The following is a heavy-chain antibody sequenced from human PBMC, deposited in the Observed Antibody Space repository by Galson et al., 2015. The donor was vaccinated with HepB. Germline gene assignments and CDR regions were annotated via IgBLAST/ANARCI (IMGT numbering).Heavy chain of an antibody. CDR2: IIPIFGTA. D-gene: IGHD6-13*01. V-gene: IGHV1-69*13. Sequence: SVKVSCKASGGTFSSYAISWVRQAPGQGLEWMGGIIPIFGTANYAQKFQGRVTITADESTSTAYMELSILRSEDTAVYYCARERPIAAAGVSYFDYWGQGTLVTVSS. CDR1: GGTFSSYA. CDR3: ARERPIAAAGVSYFDY. J-gene: IGHJ4*02.